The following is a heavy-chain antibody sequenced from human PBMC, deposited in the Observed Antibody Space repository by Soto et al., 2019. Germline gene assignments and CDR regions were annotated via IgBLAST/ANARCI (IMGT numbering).Heavy chain of an antibody. CDR3: EKEASYCRGVTCYDY. J-gene: IGHJ4*02. Sequence: AXGSLRLSCAASGLTFSSYTMTWVRQAPAKGLEWVSDISGSGISTYYADSVKGRFTISRDNSKNTLYLQMNSLRVEDTAVYYCEKEASYCRGVTCYDYWGQGTLVTVYS. V-gene: IGHV3-23*01. CDR1: GLTFSSYT. D-gene: IGHD2-15*01. CDR2: ISGSGIST.